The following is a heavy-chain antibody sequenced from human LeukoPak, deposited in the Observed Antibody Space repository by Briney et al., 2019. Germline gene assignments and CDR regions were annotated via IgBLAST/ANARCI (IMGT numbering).Heavy chain of an antibody. V-gene: IGHV3-21*01. CDR1: GFIFSAYS. CDR3: VKTVAGAFDC. J-gene: IGHJ4*02. Sequence: GGSLRLSCAASGFIFSAYSMNWVRQAPGKGLEWVSFISSSSTYIYYADSVKGRFTISRDNAKNSLYLQMNSLRADDTAVYYCVKTVAGAFDCWGQGTQVTVSS. D-gene: IGHD6-19*01. CDR2: ISSSSTYI.